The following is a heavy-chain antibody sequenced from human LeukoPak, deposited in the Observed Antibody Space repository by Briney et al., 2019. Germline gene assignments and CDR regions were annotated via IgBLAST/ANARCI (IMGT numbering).Heavy chain of an antibody. CDR1: GGSISSSSYY. V-gene: IGHV4-39*01. D-gene: IGHD6-19*01. CDR2: IYYSGST. J-gene: IGHJ4*02. CDR3: ARQKSSGWTHHFDY. Sequence: KPSETLSLTCTVSGGSISSSSYYWGWIRQPPGKGLEWIGSIYYSGSTYYNPSLKSRVTISVDTSKNQFSLKLSSVTAADTAVYYCARQKSSGWTHHFDYWGQGTLVTVSS.